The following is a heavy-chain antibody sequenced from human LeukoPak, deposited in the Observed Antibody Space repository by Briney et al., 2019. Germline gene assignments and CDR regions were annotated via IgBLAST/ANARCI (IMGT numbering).Heavy chain of an antibody. CDR1: GGSFSGYY. CDR3: ARDQGGYDFWSGSPSNFDY. Sequence: SETLSLTCAVYGGSFSGYYWSWIRQPPGKGLEWIGEINHSGSTNYNPSLKSRVTISVDTSKNQFSLKLSSVTAADTAVYYCARDQGGYDFWSGSPSNFDYWGQGTLVTVSS. CDR2: INHSGST. D-gene: IGHD3-3*01. V-gene: IGHV4-34*01. J-gene: IGHJ4*02.